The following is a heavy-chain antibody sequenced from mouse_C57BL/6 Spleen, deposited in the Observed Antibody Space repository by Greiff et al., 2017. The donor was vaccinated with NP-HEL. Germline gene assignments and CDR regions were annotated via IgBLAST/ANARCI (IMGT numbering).Heavy chain of an antibody. Sequence: VQLQQPGAELVMPGASVKLSCKASGYTFTSYWMHWVKQRPGQDLEWIGEIDPSDSYTNYNQKFKGKSTLTVDKSSSTAYMQLSSLTSEDSAVYDCARKGDYYGSPYAMDYWGQGTSDTVSS. CDR1: GYTFTSYW. CDR2: IDPSDSYT. V-gene: IGHV1-69*01. CDR3: ARKGDYYGSPYAMDY. J-gene: IGHJ4*01. D-gene: IGHD1-1*01.